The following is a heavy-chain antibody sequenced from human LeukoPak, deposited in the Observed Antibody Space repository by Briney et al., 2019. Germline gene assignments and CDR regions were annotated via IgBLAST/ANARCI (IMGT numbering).Heavy chain of an antibody. V-gene: IGHV3-49*04. D-gene: IGHD3-10*01. CDR1: GFTFRDYG. CDR2: IRSRIYGGAP. J-gene: IGHJ4*02. CDR3: ARGQTVSGAKYYFDF. Sequence: PGRSLRLSCLTSGFTFRDYGLGWVRQAPGMGLEWVSFIRSRIYGGAPEHAASVRGRFSVSRDDSESIAYLQMNNLKSEDTAVYYCARGQTVSGAKYYFDFRSPGTLVTVSS.